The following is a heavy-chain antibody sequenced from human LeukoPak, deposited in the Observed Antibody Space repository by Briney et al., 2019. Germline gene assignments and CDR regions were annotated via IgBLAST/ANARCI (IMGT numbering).Heavy chain of an antibody. CDR2: IRYDGSNK. J-gene: IGHJ4*02. Sequence: GGSLRLSWAASGFTFSSYGMHWVRQAPGKGLEWVAFIRYDGSNKYYADSVKGQFTISRDNSKNTLYLQMNSLRAEDTAVYYWGKDEKYCYCGSGLDYWGQGTMVTVSS. V-gene: IGHV3-30*02. CDR3: GKDEKYCYCGSGLDY. D-gene: IGHD3-3*01. CDR1: GFTFSSYG.